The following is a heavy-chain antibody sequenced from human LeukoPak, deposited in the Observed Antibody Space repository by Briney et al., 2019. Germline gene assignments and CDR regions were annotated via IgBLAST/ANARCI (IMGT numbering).Heavy chain of an antibody. Sequence: SQTLSLTCAISGDSVSSSISAWVWIRQSPSRGLEWLGRTYYRSKWYNEYALSVKSRITINPDTSRNQFSLQLTSMTPEDTAVYYCVRDWLGWYFDFWGQGILVTVSS. J-gene: IGHJ4*02. CDR1: GDSVSSSISA. CDR2: TYYRSKWYN. CDR3: VRDWLGWYFDF. V-gene: IGHV6-1*01. D-gene: IGHD2-2*03.